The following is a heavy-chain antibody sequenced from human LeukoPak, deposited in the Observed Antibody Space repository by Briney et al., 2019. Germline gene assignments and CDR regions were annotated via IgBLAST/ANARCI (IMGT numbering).Heavy chain of an antibody. CDR1: GGSLSSYF. J-gene: IGHJ4*02. Sequence: SETLSLTCTVSGGSLSSYFWSWIRQPPGKGLEWIAYVYYSGSTNYNPSLKSRVTISVDTSKNQFSLKLSSVTAADTAVYYCARQPSSWFTSFDSWGQGTLVTVSS. CDR2: VYYSGST. V-gene: IGHV4-59*01. D-gene: IGHD6-13*01. CDR3: ARQPSSWFTSFDS.